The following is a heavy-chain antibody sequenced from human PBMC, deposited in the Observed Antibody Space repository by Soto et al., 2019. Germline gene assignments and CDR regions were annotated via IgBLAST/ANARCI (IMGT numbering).Heavy chain of an antibody. J-gene: IGHJ3*02. CDR3: YFRRNWEPTGDGFDI. D-gene: IGHD1-26*01. CDR2: IIWAAGK. Sequence: QITLKESRPTLVKPTQTLTLTCTLSGLSFSTSGMAVGWIRQPPGKVPECIALIIWAAGKRYSPSLKTRPTLTKDTSEIQVVITMAKIDPVDSGTYCGYFRRNWEPTGDGFDIWGRGTEVTVSS. CDR1: GLSFSTSGMA. V-gene: IGHV2-5*02.